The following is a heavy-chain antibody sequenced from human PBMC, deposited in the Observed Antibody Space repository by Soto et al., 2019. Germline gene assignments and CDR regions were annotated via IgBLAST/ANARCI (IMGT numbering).Heavy chain of an antibody. V-gene: IGHV4-34*01. D-gene: IGHD3-3*01. Sequence: PSETLSLTCAVYGGSFSGYYWSWIRQPPGKGLEWIGEINHSGSTNYNPSLKSRVTISVDTSKNQFSLKLSSVTAADTAVYYCARGPYYDFRSGPGTYYYYHGMDVWGQGTTVTVSS. CDR2: INHSGST. CDR1: GGSFSGYY. J-gene: IGHJ6*02. CDR3: ARGPYYDFRSGPGTYYYYHGMDV.